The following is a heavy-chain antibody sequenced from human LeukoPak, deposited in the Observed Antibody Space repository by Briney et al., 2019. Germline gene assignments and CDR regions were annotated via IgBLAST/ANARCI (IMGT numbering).Heavy chain of an antibody. CDR3: ATVRGNYDALDI. V-gene: IGHV1-24*01. J-gene: IGHJ3*02. CDR1: GYTLTELS. D-gene: IGHD1-1*01. Sequence: ASVKVSCKVSGYTLTELSMHWVRQAPGKGLEWMGGFDPEDGETMYAQRFQGRVTMTEDTSTDTAYMELSSLRSEDTSVYYCATVRGNYDALDIWGQGTMVTVSS. CDR2: FDPEDGET.